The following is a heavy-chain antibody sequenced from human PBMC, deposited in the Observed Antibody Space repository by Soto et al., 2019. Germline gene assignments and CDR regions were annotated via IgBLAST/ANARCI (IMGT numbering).Heavy chain of an antibody. CDR1: GFTLSGYA. D-gene: IGHD6-6*01. CDR2: ISSNGVGT. Sequence: EVQLAESGGGLAQPGGSLRLSCAASGFTLSGYAMDWVRQAPGKGLEYGSGISSNGVGTYYANSVQGRFTISRDNSKNTVYLQMGSLGPEDMAVYYCARRARPDFYYMDVWGKGTTVTVSS. V-gene: IGHV3-64*01. CDR3: ARRARPDFYYMDV. J-gene: IGHJ6*03.